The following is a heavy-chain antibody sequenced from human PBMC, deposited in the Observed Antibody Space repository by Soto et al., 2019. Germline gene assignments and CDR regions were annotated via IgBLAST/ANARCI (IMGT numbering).Heavy chain of an antibody. CDR2: IYSSGST. V-gene: IGHV4-4*07. CDR3: ARFLLGYCSGGSCYRFDY. Sequence: SETLSLTCTVTGGTISGYYWTWIRQSAGGGLEWIGRIYSSGSTNYNPSLKSRVTISVDTSKNQFSLKLSSVTAADTAVYYCARFLLGYCSGGSCYRFDYWGQGTLVTVSS. CDR1: GGTISGYY. J-gene: IGHJ4*02. D-gene: IGHD2-15*01.